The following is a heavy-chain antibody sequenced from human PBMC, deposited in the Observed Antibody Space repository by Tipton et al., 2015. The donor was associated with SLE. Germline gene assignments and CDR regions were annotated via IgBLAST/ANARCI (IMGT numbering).Heavy chain of an antibody. D-gene: IGHD6-13*01. Sequence: TLSLTCTVSGGSISSSSYYWGWIRQPPGKGLEWIGSIYYSGSTYYNPSLKSRVTISVDTSKNQFSLKLSSVTAADTAMYYCAMRGKRIAAAGDDAFDFWGQGTMVTVSS. CDR1: GGSISSSSYY. J-gene: IGHJ3*01. CDR3: AMRGKRIAAAGDDAFDF. V-gene: IGHV4-39*01. CDR2: IYYSGST.